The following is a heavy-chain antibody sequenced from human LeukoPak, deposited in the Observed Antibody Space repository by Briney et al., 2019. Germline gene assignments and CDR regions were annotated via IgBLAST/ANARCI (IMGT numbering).Heavy chain of an antibody. J-gene: IGHJ4*02. CDR2: IYPGDSHT. V-gene: IGHV5-51*01. Sequence: GEPLKISCMCSGYSFTSSWSGWVRQMPGKGLEWMGNIYPGDSHTRYSPSFQGQVTISADKSISTACLQWSSLKASDTAMYYCARLRGYGYFDYWGQGTLVTVSS. CDR3: ARLRGYGYFDY. CDR1: GYSFTSSW. D-gene: IGHD5-12*01.